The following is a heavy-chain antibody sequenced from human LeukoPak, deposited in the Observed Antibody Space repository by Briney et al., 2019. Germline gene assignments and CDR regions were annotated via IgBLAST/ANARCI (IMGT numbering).Heavy chain of an antibody. J-gene: IGHJ4*02. Sequence: PGGSLRLSCAASGFTFSSYAMSWVRQAPGKGLEWVSAISGSGGSTYYADSVKGRFTISRENSKNTLYLQMNSLRAEDTAVYYCAKAGPIGYCSSTSCYEGGTFDYWGQGTLVTVSS. CDR3: AKAGPIGYCSSTSCYEGGTFDY. CDR2: ISGSGGST. D-gene: IGHD2-2*01. V-gene: IGHV3-23*01. CDR1: GFTFSSYA.